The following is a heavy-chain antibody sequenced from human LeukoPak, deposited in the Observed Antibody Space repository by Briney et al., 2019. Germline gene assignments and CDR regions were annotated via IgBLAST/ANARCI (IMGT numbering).Heavy chain of an antibody. CDR2: IYYSGST. J-gene: IGHJ6*03. D-gene: IGHD2-15*01. CDR3: ARRVVVAAKDYYYYYMDV. Sequence: SETLSLTCTVSGGSISSYYWSWIRQPPGEGREWIGYIYYSGSTNYNPSLKSRVTISVDTSKNQFSLKLSSVTAADTAVYYCARRVVVAAKDYYYYYMDVWGKGTTVTVSS. CDR1: GGSISSYY. V-gene: IGHV4-59*08.